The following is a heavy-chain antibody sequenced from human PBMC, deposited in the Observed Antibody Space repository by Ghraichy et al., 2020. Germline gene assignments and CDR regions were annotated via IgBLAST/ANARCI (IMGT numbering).Heavy chain of an antibody. J-gene: IGHJ6*02. CDR3: AIRYLPPLGYYYYGMDV. Sequence: ASVKVSCKASGYTFTSYDINWVRQATGQGLEWMGWMNPNSGNTGYAQKFQGRVTMTRNTSISTAYMELSSLRSEDTAVYYCAIRYLPPLGYYYYGMDVWGQGTTVTVSS. CDR1: GYTFTSYD. CDR2: MNPNSGNT. D-gene: IGHD3-9*01. V-gene: IGHV1-8*01.